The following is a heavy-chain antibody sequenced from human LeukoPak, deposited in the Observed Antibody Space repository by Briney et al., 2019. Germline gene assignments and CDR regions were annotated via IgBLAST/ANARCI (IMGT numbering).Heavy chain of an antibody. CDR3: ARPAVAGTQYDAFDI. Sequence: SQTLSLTCTVSGGSISSGGYYWSWIRQPPGKGLEWIGYIYYSGSTNYNPSLKSRVTISVDTSKNQFSLKLSSVTAADTAVYYCARPAVAGTQYDAFDIWGQGTMVTVSS. CDR1: GGSISSGGYY. D-gene: IGHD6-19*01. V-gene: IGHV4-61*08. J-gene: IGHJ3*02. CDR2: IYYSGST.